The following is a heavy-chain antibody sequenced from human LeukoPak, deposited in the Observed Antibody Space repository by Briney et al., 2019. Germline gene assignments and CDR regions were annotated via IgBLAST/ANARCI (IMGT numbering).Heavy chain of an antibody. CDR3: AKDRMTGSVDY. D-gene: IGHD1-20*01. Sequence: PGGLLRLSCAASGFTFSSYAMSWVRQAPGKGLEWVSTINESGGSTYYADSVKARFTISRDNSKNTLYLQMNSLRAEDTAVYYCAKDRMTGSVDYWGQGTLVTVSS. CDR1: GFTFSSYA. CDR2: INESGGST. J-gene: IGHJ4*02. V-gene: IGHV3-23*01.